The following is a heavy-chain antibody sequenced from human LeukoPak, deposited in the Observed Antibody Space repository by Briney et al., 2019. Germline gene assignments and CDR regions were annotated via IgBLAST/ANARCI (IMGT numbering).Heavy chain of an antibody. V-gene: IGHV4-4*02. D-gene: IGHD3-22*01. J-gene: IGHJ3*02. Sequence: SETLSLTCAVSGGSISSSNWWGWVRQPPGKGLEWIGEIYHSGSTNYNPSLKSRVTISVDKSKNQFSLKLSSVTAADTAVYYCARDPRGGYYDSSGYYYGDNAFDIWGQGTMVTVSS. CDR3: ARDPRGGYYDSSGYYYGDNAFDI. CDR2: IYHSGST. CDR1: GGSISSSNW.